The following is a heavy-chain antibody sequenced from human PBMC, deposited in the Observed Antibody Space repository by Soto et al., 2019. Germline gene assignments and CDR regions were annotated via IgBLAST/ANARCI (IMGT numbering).Heavy chain of an antibody. V-gene: IGHV4-39*01. CDR1: GGSISGSSYY. CDR3: ASGGEGSIAVAG. Sequence: QLQLQESGPGLVKPSETLSLTCTVSGGSISGSSYYWGWIRQPPGKGLEWIGAIYDTERTYYKPSLRSRVSISVDTSKTKFSLKLNSVSAGETAVDYCASGGEGSIAVAGWGQGTLVTVSS. D-gene: IGHD6-19*01. J-gene: IGHJ4*02. CDR2: IYDTERT.